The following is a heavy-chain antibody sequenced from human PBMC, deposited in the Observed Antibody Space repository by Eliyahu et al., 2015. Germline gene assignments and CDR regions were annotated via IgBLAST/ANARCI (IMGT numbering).Heavy chain of an antibody. D-gene: IGHD3-10*01. J-gene: IGHJ5*02. Sequence: QVQLVXSGGGVVQPGRSLRLSCAASGFTFSSYGMHWVRQAPGKGLXWVAVIWYDGSNKYYADSVKGRFTISRDNSKNTLYLQMNSLRAEDTAVYYCAREGGFGEFGPWGQGTLVTVSS. CDR2: IWYDGSNK. CDR1: GFTFSSYG. V-gene: IGHV3-33*01. CDR3: AREGGFGEFGP.